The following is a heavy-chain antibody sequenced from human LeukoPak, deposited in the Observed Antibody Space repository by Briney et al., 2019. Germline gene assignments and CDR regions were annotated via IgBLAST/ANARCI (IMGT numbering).Heavy chain of an antibody. J-gene: IGHJ4*02. CDR2: IYHSGST. Sequence: SETLSLTCTVSGYSISSGYYWGWIRQPPGKGLEWIGSIYHSGSTYYNPSLKSRVTISVDTSKNQFSLKLSSVTAADTAVYYCARHGRGNVSPILYWGLGTLVTVSS. CDR3: ARHGRGNVSPILY. CDR1: GYSISSGYY. V-gene: IGHV4-38-2*02. D-gene: IGHD1-26*01.